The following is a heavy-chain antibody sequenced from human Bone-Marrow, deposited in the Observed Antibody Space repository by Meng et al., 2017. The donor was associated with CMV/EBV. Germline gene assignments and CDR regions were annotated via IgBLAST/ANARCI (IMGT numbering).Heavy chain of an antibody. D-gene: IGHD6-13*01. CDR2: IWYDGSNK. Sequence: ASVFAFSCYGIHWVRQAPGKGLEWVAVIWYDGSNKYYADSVKGRFTISRDNSKNTLYLQMNSLRAEDTAVYYCARESIAAAGHFDYWGQGILVTVSS. CDR3: ARESIAAAGHFDY. CDR1: VFAFSCYG. V-gene: IGHV3-33*01. J-gene: IGHJ4*02.